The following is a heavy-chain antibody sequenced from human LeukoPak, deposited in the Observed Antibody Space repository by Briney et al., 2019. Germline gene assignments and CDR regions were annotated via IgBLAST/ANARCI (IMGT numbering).Heavy chain of an antibody. D-gene: IGHD4-17*01. V-gene: IGHV3-23*01. CDR1: GFTFSNHG. CDR3: AKDPNGDYVGTFDM. J-gene: IGHJ3*02. Sequence: GGSLRLSCAASGFTFSNHGMSWVRQAPGKGLEWASFISGNGGRTDYAESVKGRFTISRDNSKNTVYLQMNSLRDEDTAAYYCAKDPNGDYVGTFDMWGQGTMVTVSS. CDR2: ISGNGGRT.